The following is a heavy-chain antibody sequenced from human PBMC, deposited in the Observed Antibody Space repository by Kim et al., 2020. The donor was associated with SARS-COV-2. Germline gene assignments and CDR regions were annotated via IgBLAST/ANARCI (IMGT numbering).Heavy chain of an antibody. Sequence: SQTLSLTCAISGDSVSSNSAAWNWIRQSPSRGLEWLGRTYYRSKWYNDYAVSVKSRITINPDTSKNQFSLQLNSVTPEDTAVYYCAREWGGGWYYPTYYYYGMDVWGQGTTVTVSS. CDR3: AREWGGGWYYPTYYYYGMDV. D-gene: IGHD6-19*01. CDR2: TYYRSKWYN. CDR1: GDSVSSNSAA. J-gene: IGHJ6*02. V-gene: IGHV6-1*01.